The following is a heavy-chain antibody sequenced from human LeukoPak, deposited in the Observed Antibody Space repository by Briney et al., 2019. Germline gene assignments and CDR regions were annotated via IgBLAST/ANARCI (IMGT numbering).Heavy chain of an antibody. CDR2: IHHSGVT. CDR1: GASISSDSW. J-gene: IGHJ4*02. V-gene: IGHV4-4*02. Sequence: SGTLSLTCAVSGASISSDSWWNGVRAPPGKGEEWIAEIHHSGVTNYNPSLKSRVTITIDKSQNQFSLKLNSVTAADTAVYYCARGGYKDFWGQGTLVTVSS. D-gene: IGHD3-10*01. CDR3: ARGGYKDF.